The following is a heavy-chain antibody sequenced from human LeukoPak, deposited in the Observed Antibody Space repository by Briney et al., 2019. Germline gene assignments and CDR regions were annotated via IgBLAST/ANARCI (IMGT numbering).Heavy chain of an antibody. V-gene: IGHV3-74*01. Sequence: GSLRLSCAASGIIFSNYWMHWVRQAPGKGLVWVSRINRDGSSTSYADSVKGRFTISRDNSKGTVYLQMNSLRAEDTAVYYCARDLLRDRQYYFDYWGQGTLVTVSS. D-gene: IGHD3-3*01. CDR2: INRDGSST. CDR1: GIIFSNYW. J-gene: IGHJ4*02. CDR3: ARDLLRDRQYYFDY.